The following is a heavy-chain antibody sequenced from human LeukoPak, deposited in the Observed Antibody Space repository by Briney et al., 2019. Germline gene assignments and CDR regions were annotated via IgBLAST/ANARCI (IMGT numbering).Heavy chain of an antibody. Sequence: GASVKVSCKASGYTFTGYYMHWVRQAPGQGLEWMGWINPNSGGTNYAQKFQGWVTMTRDTSISTAYMELSRLRSDDTAVYYCARGLGYCNSTTCYAVRGDWIDPWGQGTLVTVSS. V-gene: IGHV1-2*04. CDR2: INPNSGGT. J-gene: IGHJ5*02. D-gene: IGHD2-2*01. CDR1: GYTFTGYY. CDR3: ARGLGYCNSTTCYAVRGDWIDP.